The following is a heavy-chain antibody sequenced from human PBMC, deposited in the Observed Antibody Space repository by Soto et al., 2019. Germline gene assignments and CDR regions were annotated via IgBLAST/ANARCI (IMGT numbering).Heavy chain of an antibody. Sequence: GGSLRLSCAASGLTFRNYGMYWVRQAPGKGLEWVAFISYDGSSKFYADPMKGRFTISRDNSKNTLYLQMNSLRAEDTAVYYCAKGLGNYWAFAYWXQGTLVTVSS. CDR2: ISYDGSSK. V-gene: IGHV3-30*18. J-gene: IGHJ4*02. CDR3: AKGLGNYWAFAY. CDR1: GLTFRNYG. D-gene: IGHD1-26*01.